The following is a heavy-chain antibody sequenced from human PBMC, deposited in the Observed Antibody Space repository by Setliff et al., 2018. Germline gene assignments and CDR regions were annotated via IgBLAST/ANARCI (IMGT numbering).Heavy chain of an antibody. V-gene: IGHV3-7*03. CDR2: IKQDGSEI. CDR1: RFTFSTAW. J-gene: IGHJ6*03. Sequence: GGSLRLSCVAARFTFSTAWMSWVRQAPGKGLEWVASIKQDGSEISYADSVKGRFTISRDNSKNTLYLQMNSLRAEDTAVYYCARDLGARYCSGGSCSHYYYYYYMDVWGKGTTVTVSS. CDR3: ARDLGARYCSGGSCSHYYYYYYMDV. D-gene: IGHD2-15*01.